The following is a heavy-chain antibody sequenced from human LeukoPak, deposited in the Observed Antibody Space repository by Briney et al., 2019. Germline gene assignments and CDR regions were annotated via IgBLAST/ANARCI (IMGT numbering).Heavy chain of an antibody. V-gene: IGHV4-59*01. CDR2: MFYSGTT. CDR1: GGSISSYY. D-gene: IGHD3-10*01. Sequence: SETLSLTCTVSGGSISSYYWNWVRQPPGKGLEWIGHMFYSGTTSYNPSLKSRVAISVDTFKSRVSLTVTSVTAADTAVYYCVGEKSFFGEAIWSQGTLVTVSS. CDR3: VGEKSFFGEAI. J-gene: IGHJ3*02.